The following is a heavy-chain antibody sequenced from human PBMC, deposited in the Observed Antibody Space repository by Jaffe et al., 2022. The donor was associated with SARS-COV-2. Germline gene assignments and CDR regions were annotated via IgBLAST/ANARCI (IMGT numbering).Heavy chain of an antibody. J-gene: IGHJ6*02. Sequence: QLQESGPPLMKPAETLSLTCTVSGGSIRSYDHYWGWVRQPRGKRPEWIGNVFYSGSTFYSPSLRSRVRISIDTSRNQFSLRVFSVTAADTAVYYCCRGYNYGFGSGGLSNGMDVWGQGITVTVSS. CDR1: GGSIRSYDHY. CDR3: CRGYNYGFGSGGLSNGMDV. D-gene: IGHD3-3*01. CDR2: VFYSGST. V-gene: IGHV4-39*01.